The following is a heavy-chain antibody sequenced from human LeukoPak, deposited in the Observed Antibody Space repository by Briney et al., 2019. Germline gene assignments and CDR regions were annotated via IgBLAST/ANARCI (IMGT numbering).Heavy chain of an antibody. CDR2: ISYDGSNK. CDR1: GFTFSSYA. Sequence: GGSLRLSCAASGFTFSSYAMSWVRQAPGKGPEWVAVISYDGSNKYYADSVKGRFTISRDNSKNTLYLQINSLRAEDTAVYYCARDSFMVRGVIVDFDYWGQGTLVTVSS. D-gene: IGHD3-10*01. J-gene: IGHJ4*02. V-gene: IGHV3-30-3*01. CDR3: ARDSFMVRGVIVDFDY.